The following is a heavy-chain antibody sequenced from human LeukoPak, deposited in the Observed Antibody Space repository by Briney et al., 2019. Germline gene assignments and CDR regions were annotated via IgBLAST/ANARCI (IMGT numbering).Heavy chain of an antibody. CDR3: ARHYGRY. V-gene: IGHV4-34*01. J-gene: IGHJ4*02. D-gene: IGHD3-16*01. Sequence: PSETLSLTCAVYGGSFSGYYWSWIRQPPGKGLEWIGEINHSGSTNYNPSLKSRVTISVDTSKNQFSLKLSSVTAADTAVYYCARHYGRYWGQGTLVTVSS. CDR2: INHSGST. CDR1: GGSFSGYY.